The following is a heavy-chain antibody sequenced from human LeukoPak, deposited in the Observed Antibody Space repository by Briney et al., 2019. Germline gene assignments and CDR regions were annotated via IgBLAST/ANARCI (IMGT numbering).Heavy chain of an antibody. CDR1: GYNFKRSG. J-gene: IGHJ6*02. CDR2: ISAYNGDT. V-gene: IGHV1-18*01. Sequence: ASVKVSCKASGYNFKRSGLTWVRQAPGQGLEWMGWISAYNGDTNYAQKFQGRVTLTTETSTSTAYMELRSLRSDDTAVYYCASQSPRSYYYYGMDVWGQGTTVTVSS. CDR3: ASQSPRSYYYYGMDV.